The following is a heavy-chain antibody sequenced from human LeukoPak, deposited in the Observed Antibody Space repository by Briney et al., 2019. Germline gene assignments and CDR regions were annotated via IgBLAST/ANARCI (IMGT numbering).Heavy chain of an antibody. J-gene: IGHJ4*02. CDR1: GGSISSYY. CDR3: ARGGSSGWYWGYFDY. D-gene: IGHD6-19*01. V-gene: IGHV4-59*01. CDR2: IYYSGST. Sequence: SETLSLTCTVSGGSISSYYWSWIRQPPGKGLEWIGYIYYSGSTNYNPSLKSRVTISVDTSKNQFSLKLSSVTAADTAVYYCARGGSSGWYWGYFDYWGQGTLVTVSS.